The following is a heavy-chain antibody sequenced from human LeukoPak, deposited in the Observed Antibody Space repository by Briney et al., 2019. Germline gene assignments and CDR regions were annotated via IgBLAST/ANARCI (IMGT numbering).Heavy chain of an antibody. CDR2: ISSSGSTI. J-gene: IGHJ4*02. Sequence: GGSLRLSCAASGFTFSSYEMNWVRQAPGKGLEWVSYISSSGSTIYYADSVKGRFTISRDNAKNSLYLQMNSLRAVDTAVYYCARVELIGGAAGAHGFDYWGQGTLVTVSS. D-gene: IGHD6-13*01. CDR1: GFTFSSYE. CDR3: ARVELIGGAAGAHGFDY. V-gene: IGHV3-48*03.